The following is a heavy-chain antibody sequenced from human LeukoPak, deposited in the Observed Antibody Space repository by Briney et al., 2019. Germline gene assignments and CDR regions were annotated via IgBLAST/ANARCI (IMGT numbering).Heavy chain of an antibody. CDR3: ARFSSIAAAFDY. CDR1: GGSINNYY. V-gene: IGHV4-4*07. D-gene: IGHD6-13*01. Sequence: SETLSLTCTVSGGSINNYYWSWIRQPAGKGLEWIGRIYTSGNTNYNPSLKSRVTMSVDTSKNQFSLKLSSVTAADTAVYYCARFSSIAAAFDYWGLGTLVTVSS. CDR2: IYTSGNT. J-gene: IGHJ4*02.